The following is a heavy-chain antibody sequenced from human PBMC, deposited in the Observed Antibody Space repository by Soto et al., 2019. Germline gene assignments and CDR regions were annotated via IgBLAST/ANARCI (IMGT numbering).Heavy chain of an antibody. D-gene: IGHD2-8*01. CDR1: GFTFSSYS. CDR2: ISSSSSYI. CDR3: AREGLYCTNGVCYTYYFDY. Sequence: GGSLRLSCAASGFTFSSYSMNWVRQAPGKGLEWVSSISSSSSYIYYADSVKGRFTISRDNAKNSLFLQMNSLRAEDTAVYYCAREGLYCTNGVCYTYYFDYWGQGTLVTVSS. V-gene: IGHV3-21*01. J-gene: IGHJ4*02.